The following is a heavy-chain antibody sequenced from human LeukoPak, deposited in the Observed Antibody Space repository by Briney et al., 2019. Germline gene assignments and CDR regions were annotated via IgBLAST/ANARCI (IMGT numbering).Heavy chain of an antibody. V-gene: IGHV3-7*05. CDR1: GFTFSNYW. D-gene: IGHD2-2*01. J-gene: IGHJ4*02. Sequence: PGGSLRLSCAASGFTFSNYWMSWVRQAPGKGLEWVANIKRDGSEKYYVDSVGGRFTISRDNAKSSLYLQMNSLRVEDTAVYYCARDYQGHFEYWGLGTLVTVSS. CDR3: ARDYQGHFEY. CDR2: IKRDGSEK.